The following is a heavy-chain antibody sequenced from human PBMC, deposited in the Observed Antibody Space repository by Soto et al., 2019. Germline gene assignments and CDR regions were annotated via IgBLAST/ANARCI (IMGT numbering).Heavy chain of an antibody. CDR1: GGSISSGNSYS. CDR3: ARAVAPYLGTRFDP. V-gene: IGHV4-30-2*01. Sequence: QLQLQESGSGLVKPSQTLSLTCAVSGGSISSGNSYSWSWIRQPPGKGLEWIGSISHTGSTPHNPSLKGRVTMSVDKSKNQFSLKLSSVTAADMAVYYCARAVAPYLGTRFDPWGQGTLDIVSS. J-gene: IGHJ5*02. D-gene: IGHD3-16*01. CDR2: ISHTGST.